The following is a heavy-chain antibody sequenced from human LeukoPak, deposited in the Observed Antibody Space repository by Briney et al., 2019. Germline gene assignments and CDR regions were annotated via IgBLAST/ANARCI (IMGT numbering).Heavy chain of an antibody. Sequence: GGSLRLSCAASGFTFSSYAMHWVRQAPGKGLERVAVISYDGSNKYYADSVKGRFTISRDNSKNTVYLQMNSLRIEDTAVYYCARDRFDYWGQGTLVTVSS. CDR2: ISYDGSNK. CDR1: GFTFSSYA. CDR3: ARDRFDY. J-gene: IGHJ4*02. V-gene: IGHV3-30-3*01.